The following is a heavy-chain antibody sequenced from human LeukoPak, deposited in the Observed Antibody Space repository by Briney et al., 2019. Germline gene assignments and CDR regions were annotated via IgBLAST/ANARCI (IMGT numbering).Heavy chain of an antibody. V-gene: IGHV4-61*02. CDR1: GGSISSGSHY. Sequence: PSETLSLTCTVSGGSISSGSHYWSWIRQPAGKGLEWIGRIYTSGSTNYNPSLKSRVTISVDTSKNQFSLKLSSVTAADTAVYYCARRFLLSGAFDYWGQGTLVTVSS. J-gene: IGHJ4*02. CDR3: ARRFLLSGAFDY. D-gene: IGHD5-12*01. CDR2: IYTSGST.